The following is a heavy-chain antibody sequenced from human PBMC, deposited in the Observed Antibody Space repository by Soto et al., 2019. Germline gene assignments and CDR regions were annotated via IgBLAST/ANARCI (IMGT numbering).Heavy chain of an antibody. J-gene: IGHJ4*02. CDR2: IYYSGCT. CDR1: GGSISSYY. V-gene: IGHV4-59*01. Sequence: NPSETLSLTCTVSGGSISSYYWSWIRQPPGKGLEWIGYIYYSGCTNYNPSLKSRVTISVDTSKNQFSLKLSSVTAADTAVYYCASYYDSSGYYYADNWGQGTLVTAPQ. CDR3: ASYYDSSGYYYADN. D-gene: IGHD3-22*01.